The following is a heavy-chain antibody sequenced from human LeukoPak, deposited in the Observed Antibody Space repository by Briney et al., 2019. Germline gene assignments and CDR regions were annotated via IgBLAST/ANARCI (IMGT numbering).Heavy chain of an antibody. V-gene: IGHV3-30-3*01. CDR3: ARDTGGEIDY. J-gene: IGHJ4*02. D-gene: IGHD3-16*01. Sequence: GGSLRLSCAASGFTFSSYAVHWVRQAPGKGLEWVAVISYDGSNKYYADSVKGRFTISRDNSKNTLYLQMNSLRAEDTAVYYCARDTGGEIDYWGQGTLVTVSS. CDR1: GFTFSSYA. CDR2: ISYDGSNK.